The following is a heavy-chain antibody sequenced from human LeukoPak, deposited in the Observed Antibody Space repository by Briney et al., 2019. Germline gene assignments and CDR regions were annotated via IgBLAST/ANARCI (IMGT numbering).Heavy chain of an antibody. Sequence: ASVKVSCKASGYTFTSSGISWVRQAPGQGLEWMGWISAYNGNTNYAQKLQGRVTMTTDTSTSTAYMELRSLRSDDTAVYYCARYRYDILTGYYPSLDYWGQGTLVTVSS. CDR3: ARYRYDILTGYYPSLDY. V-gene: IGHV1-18*01. CDR2: ISAYNGNT. D-gene: IGHD3-9*01. CDR1: GYTFTSSG. J-gene: IGHJ4*02.